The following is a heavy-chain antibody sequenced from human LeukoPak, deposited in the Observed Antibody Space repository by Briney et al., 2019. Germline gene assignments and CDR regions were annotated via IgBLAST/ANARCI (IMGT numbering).Heavy chain of an antibody. Sequence: SETLSLTCAVYGGSISSYYWSWIRQPAGKGLEWIGRIYTSGSTNYNPSLKSRVTMSVDTSKNQFSLKLSSVTAADTAVYYCAREESEMGSSPWGQGTLVTVSS. CDR1: GGSISSYY. V-gene: IGHV4-4*07. D-gene: IGHD5-24*01. J-gene: IGHJ5*02. CDR2: IYTSGST. CDR3: AREESEMGSSP.